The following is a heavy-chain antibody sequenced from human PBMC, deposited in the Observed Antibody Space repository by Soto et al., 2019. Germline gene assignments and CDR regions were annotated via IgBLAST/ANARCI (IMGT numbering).Heavy chain of an antibody. CDR3: ARDDDSSSWSNWFDP. CDR2: IYYSGST. D-gene: IGHD6-13*01. Sequence: PSETLSLTCTVSGGSVSSGSYYWSWIRQPPGKGLDWIGYIYYSGSTNYNPSLKSRVTISVDTSKNQFSLKLSSVTAADTAVYYCARDDDSSSWSNWFDPWGQGTLVTVSS. J-gene: IGHJ5*02. V-gene: IGHV4-61*01. CDR1: GGSVSSGSYY.